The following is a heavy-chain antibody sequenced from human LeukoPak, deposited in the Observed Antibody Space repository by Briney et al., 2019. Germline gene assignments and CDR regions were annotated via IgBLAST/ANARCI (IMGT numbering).Heavy chain of an antibody. J-gene: IGHJ4*02. CDR1: GFTFSSYA. V-gene: IGHV3-30-3*01. D-gene: IGHD6-13*01. Sequence: PGGSLRLSCAASGFTFSSYAMHWVRQAPGKGLEWVAVISYDGSNKYYADSVKGRFTISRDNSKNTLYLQMNSLRAEDTAVYYCARGDXSWYVYYFDYWGQGTLVTV. CDR2: ISYDGSNK. CDR3: ARGDXSWYVYYFDY.